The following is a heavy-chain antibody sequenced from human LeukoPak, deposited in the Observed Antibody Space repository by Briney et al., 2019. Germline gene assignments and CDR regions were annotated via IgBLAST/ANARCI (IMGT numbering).Heavy chain of an antibody. CDR1: GYTFTSYY. CDR2: INPSGGST. J-gene: IGHJ6*02. V-gene: IGHV1-46*01. CDR3: ARAAFYVGYCYGMDV. Sequence: ASVKVSCKASGYTFTSYYMHWVRQAPGQGLEWMGVINPSGGSTSYAQKFQGRVTMTRDTSTSTVYMELSSLRSEDTAVYYCARAAFYVGYCYGMDVWGQGTTVTVSS. D-gene: IGHD2/OR15-2a*01.